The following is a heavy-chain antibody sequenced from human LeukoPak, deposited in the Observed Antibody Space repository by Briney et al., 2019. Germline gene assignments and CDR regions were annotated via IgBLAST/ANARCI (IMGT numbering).Heavy chain of an antibody. CDR2: INHSGST. Sequence: SETLSLTCVVYGGSFSDYYWTWIRQPPGKGLEWIGEINHSGSTNYNPSLKSRVTISVDTSKNQFSLKLSSVTAADTAVYYCARGYGVTILGYWGQGTLVTVSS. J-gene: IGHJ4*02. D-gene: IGHD3-3*01. CDR1: GGSFSDYY. V-gene: IGHV4-34*01. CDR3: ARGYGVTILGY.